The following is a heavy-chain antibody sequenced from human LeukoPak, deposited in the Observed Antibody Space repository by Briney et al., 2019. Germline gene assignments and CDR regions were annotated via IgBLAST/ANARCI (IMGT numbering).Heavy chain of an antibody. CDR2: ISSSSDSI. CDR3: ARRPITAGTLDY. CDR1: GFTFSNYN. V-gene: IGHV3-48*01. Sequence: GGSLRLSCAASGFTFSNYNMNWVRQAPGKGLEWVSYISSSSDSISYADSVKGRFTVSRDNARHSLYLQMNSLRAEDTAVYCCARRPITAGTLDYWGQGTLVSVSS. J-gene: IGHJ4*02. D-gene: IGHD6-13*01.